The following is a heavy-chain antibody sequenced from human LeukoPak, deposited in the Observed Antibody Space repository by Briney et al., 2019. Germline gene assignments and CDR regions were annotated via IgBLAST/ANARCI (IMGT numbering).Heavy chain of an antibody. CDR3: AKDSGSSGTLDY. CDR2: ISYDGSNK. CDR1: GFTFSSYG. J-gene: IGHJ4*02. V-gene: IGHV3-30*18. Sequence: GRSLRLSCAASGFTFSSYGMHWVRQAPGKGLEWVAVISYDGSNKYYADSVKGRFTICRDNSKNTLYLQMNSLRAEDTAVYYCAKDSGSSGTLDYWGQGTLVTVSS. D-gene: IGHD6-6*01.